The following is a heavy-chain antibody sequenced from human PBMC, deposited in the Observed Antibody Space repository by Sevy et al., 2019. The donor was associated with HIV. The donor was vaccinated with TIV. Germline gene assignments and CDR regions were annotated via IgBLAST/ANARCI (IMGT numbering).Heavy chain of an antibody. V-gene: IGHV3-48*01. CDR2: ISGGSVTI. CDR1: GFTFSSYS. J-gene: IGHJ5*02. Sequence: GGSLRLSCAASGFTFSSYSMIWVRQAPGKGLEWISYISGGSVTIYYADSVKGRFTISRDNAKKSVYQEMNSLRVEDTAVYYCARDWWDSYGYHWLDPWGQGTLVTVSS. CDR3: ARDWWDSYGYHWLDP. D-gene: IGHD5-18*01.